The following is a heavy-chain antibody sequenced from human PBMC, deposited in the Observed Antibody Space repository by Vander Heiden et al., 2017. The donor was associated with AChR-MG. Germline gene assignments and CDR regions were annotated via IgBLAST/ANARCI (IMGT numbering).Heavy chain of an antibody. Sequence: EVQLVEAGGGFVQPGGSLRLSCAASGFTVRRNYMSWVRQAPGKGLDWVSLIYSSGSTYYADSVKGRFTISRDNSKNTLYLQMDSLRVEDTAVYYCAIDPGKDAFVSWGKGTMVTGSS. CDR3: AIDPGKDAFVS. J-gene: IGHJ3*02. D-gene: IGHD3-10*01. CDR1: GFTVRRNY. V-gene: IGHV3-66*01. CDR2: IYSSGST.